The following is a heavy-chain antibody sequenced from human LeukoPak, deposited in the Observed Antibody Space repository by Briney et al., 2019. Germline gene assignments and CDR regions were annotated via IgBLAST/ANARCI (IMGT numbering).Heavy chain of an antibody. Sequence: PGGSLRLSCAASGFTFSSYAMHWVRQAPGKGLEWVSAVSGSGGSTYYADSVKGRFTISRDNSKNTLYVQMNSLRAEDTAVYYCAKIDVQLERPSLPYYFDYWGQGTLVTVSS. J-gene: IGHJ4*02. D-gene: IGHD1-1*01. CDR3: AKIDVQLERPSLPYYFDY. CDR2: VSGSGGST. V-gene: IGHV3-23*01. CDR1: GFTFSSYA.